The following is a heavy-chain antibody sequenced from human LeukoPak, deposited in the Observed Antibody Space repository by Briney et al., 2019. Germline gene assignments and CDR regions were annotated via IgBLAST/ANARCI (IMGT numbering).Heavy chain of an antibody. J-gene: IGHJ4*02. D-gene: IGHD6-19*01. CDR3: ARDPPFSSGWSQHHFDS. CDR1: GFTFDSYA. Sequence: PRRSLRLSCAPSGFTFDSYAMHWVRQAPGKGLEWVALISYDGGNQNYGDSVKGRFTISRDNAKKMLYLQMNSLRPEDTAVYFCARDPPFSSGWSQHHFDSWGQGTLVTVSS. V-gene: IGHV3-30*04. CDR2: ISYDGGNQ.